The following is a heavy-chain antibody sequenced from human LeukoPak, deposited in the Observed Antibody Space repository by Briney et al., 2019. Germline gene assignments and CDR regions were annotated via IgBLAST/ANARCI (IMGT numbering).Heavy chain of an antibody. Sequence: SETLSLTCTVSGGSISSYYWSWIRQPAGKGLEWIGRIYTSGSTNYNASLKSRVSMSVDTSKNQFSLKLSSVTAVDTAVFYCAGENSWSYREFDYWGQGTLVTVSS. V-gene: IGHV4-4*07. D-gene: IGHD1-26*01. CDR3: AGENSWSYREFDY. J-gene: IGHJ4*02. CDR2: IYTSGST. CDR1: GGSISSYY.